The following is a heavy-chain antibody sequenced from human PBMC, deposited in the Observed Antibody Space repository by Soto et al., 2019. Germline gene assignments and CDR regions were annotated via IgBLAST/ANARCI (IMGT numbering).Heavy chain of an antibody. V-gene: IGHV4-30-4*01. Sequence: QVQLQESGPGLVKPSQTLSLSCTVSGGSISSGDNYWSWIRQPPGKGLEWIGYIYYSGSTYYNPSLKSRVTISVDTSKNQFSLKLSSVTAADTAVYYCARERGGGWAGAFDIWGQGTMVTVSS. CDR1: GGSISSGDNY. J-gene: IGHJ3*02. CDR3: ARERGGGWAGAFDI. CDR2: IYYSGST. D-gene: IGHD5-12*01.